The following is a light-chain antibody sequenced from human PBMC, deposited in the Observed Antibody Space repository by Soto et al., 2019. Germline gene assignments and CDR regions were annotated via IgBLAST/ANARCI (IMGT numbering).Light chain of an antibody. V-gene: IGKV3-20*01. Sequence: VLTQTPSTLSLSPGERATLSCRASHSVSTNYLAWNQQKPGQAPRLVIHATSTRAPGIPDRFSGSGSGTDFTLTIIRLDPEAFAVYYCQQFGHSPRTFGLGTRVEIK. J-gene: IGKJ1*01. CDR3: QQFGHSPRT. CDR1: HSVSTNY. CDR2: ATS.